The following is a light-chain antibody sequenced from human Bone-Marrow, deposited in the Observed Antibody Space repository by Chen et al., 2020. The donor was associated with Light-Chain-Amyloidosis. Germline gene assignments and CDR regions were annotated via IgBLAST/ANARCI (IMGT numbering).Light chain of an antibody. CDR1: RSDVGGYNF. CDR2: DVT. V-gene: IGLV2-14*03. Sequence: QSALTQPASVSGSPGQSITISCTGSRSDVGGYNFVSWYQQLPGKAPKLLIYDVTNRPSGVSYRFSGSKSGNTASLTVSGLQAEDEADYYCSSYTVSSTWVFGGGTQLTVL. CDR3: SSYTVSSTWV. J-gene: IGLJ3*02.